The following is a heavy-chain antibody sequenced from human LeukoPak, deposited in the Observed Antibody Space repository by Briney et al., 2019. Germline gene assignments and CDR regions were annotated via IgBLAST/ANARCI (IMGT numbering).Heavy chain of an antibody. CDR1: GYSISSGYY. CDR2: IYHSGST. D-gene: IGHD3-10*01. Sequence: SETLSLTCAVSGYSISSGYYWGWIRQPPGKGLEWIGSIYHSGSTYYNPSLKSRVTISVDTSKNQFSLKLSSVTAADTAVYCCARDGLLLWFGELLSKVNWFDPWGQGTLVTVSS. V-gene: IGHV4-38-2*02. J-gene: IGHJ5*02. CDR3: ARDGLLLWFGELLSKVNWFDP.